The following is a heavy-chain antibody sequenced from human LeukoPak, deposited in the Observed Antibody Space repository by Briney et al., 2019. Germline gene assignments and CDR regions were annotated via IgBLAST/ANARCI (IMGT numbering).Heavy chain of an antibody. Sequence: GGSLRLSCAASGFSFSSYGMHWVRQAPGLGLEYVSAISRDGDTTYYANSVKGRFTISRDNSKNTLYLQMNSLRAEDTAVYYCAKVPSIYYYYYMDVWGKGTTATVSS. D-gene: IGHD2/OR15-2a*01. CDR1: GFSFSSYG. CDR2: ISRDGDTT. J-gene: IGHJ6*03. V-gene: IGHV3-64*04. CDR3: AKVPSIYYYYYMDV.